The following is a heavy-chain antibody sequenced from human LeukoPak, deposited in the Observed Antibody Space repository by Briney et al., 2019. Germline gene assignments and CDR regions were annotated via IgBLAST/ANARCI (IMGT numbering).Heavy chain of an antibody. V-gene: IGHV3-21*01. CDR3: ARAEDLKFRDFDY. CDR2: ITSSGSYI. CDR1: GFTFSNYS. Sequence: GGSLRLSCAASGFTFSNYSMNWVRQAPGKGLEWVSSITSSGSYIYYADSVKGRFTISRDNARNSLYLQMNSLRAEDTAIYYCARAEDLKFRDFDYWGQGTLVTVSS. J-gene: IGHJ4*02.